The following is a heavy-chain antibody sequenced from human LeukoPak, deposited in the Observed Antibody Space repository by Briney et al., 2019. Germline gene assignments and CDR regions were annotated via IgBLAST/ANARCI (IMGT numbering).Heavy chain of an antibody. CDR2: INPNSGGT. Sequence: GASVKVSCKASGYTFTGYYMHWVRQAPGQGLEWMGWINPNSGGTNYAQKFQGRVTMTRDTSISTAYMELSRLRSDDTAVYYCARGRSGWYDSYYMDVWGKGTTVTVSS. J-gene: IGHJ6*03. CDR1: GYTFTGYY. D-gene: IGHD6-19*01. CDR3: ARGRSGWYDSYYMDV. V-gene: IGHV1-2*02.